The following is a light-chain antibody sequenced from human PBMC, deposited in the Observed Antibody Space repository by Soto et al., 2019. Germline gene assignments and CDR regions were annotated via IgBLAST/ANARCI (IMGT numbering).Light chain of an antibody. V-gene: IGKV1-5*03. J-gene: IGKJ1*01. Sequence: DIQMTQSPSTLSAFVGDRITITCRSSQSISIWLAWYQQKAGKAPKLLIYKASSLESGVPSRFSGSGSGTEFTLTISSLQPDDFATYYCQQYNSYWTFGQGTKVDIK. CDR3: QQYNSYWT. CDR1: QSISIW. CDR2: KAS.